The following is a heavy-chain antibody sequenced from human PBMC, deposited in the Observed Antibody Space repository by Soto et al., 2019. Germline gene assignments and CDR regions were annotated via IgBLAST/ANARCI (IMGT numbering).Heavy chain of an antibody. Sequence: EVQLVESGGGLIQPGGSLRLSCAASGFTVSNNYMNWVRQAPGKGLEWVSVIYSAGSTYYADSVKGRFTISRDTSKNTVYLQMNSLRAEGTAVYYCARGGDYYDSRGYYYPLDYWGQGTLVTVSS. CDR3: ARGGDYYDSRGYYYPLDY. V-gene: IGHV3-53*01. CDR1: GFTVSNNY. J-gene: IGHJ4*02. D-gene: IGHD3-22*01. CDR2: IYSAGST.